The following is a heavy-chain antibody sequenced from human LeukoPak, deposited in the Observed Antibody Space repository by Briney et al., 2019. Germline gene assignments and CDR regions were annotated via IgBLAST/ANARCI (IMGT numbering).Heavy chain of an antibody. CDR1: GGSFSGYY. CDR3: ARAAWGTIVGATYYFDY. V-gene: IGHV4-34*01. CDR2: INHSGST. J-gene: IGHJ4*02. D-gene: IGHD1-26*01. Sequence: SETLSLTCAVYGGSFSGYYWSWIRQPPGKGLEWIGEINHSGSTNYNPSLKSRVTISVDTSKNQFSLKLSSVTAADTAVYYCARAAWGTIVGATYYFDYWGQGTLVTVSS.